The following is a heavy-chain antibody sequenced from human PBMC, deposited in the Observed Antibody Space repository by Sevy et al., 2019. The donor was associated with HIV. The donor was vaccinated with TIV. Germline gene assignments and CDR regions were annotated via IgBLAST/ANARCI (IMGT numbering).Heavy chain of an antibody. Sequence: ASVKVSCKASGGTFSNYALSWVRQAPGQGLEWMGGIIPIFDTTNFAQTFQGRVTITADESRSTAYMELSSLKSADTAVYYCARTPLLSIPGTTDVYFDNWGQGTLVTVSS. CDR3: ARTPLLSIPGTTDVYFDN. V-gene: IGHV1-69*13. CDR1: GGTFSNYA. CDR2: IIPIFDTT. J-gene: IGHJ4*02. D-gene: IGHD4-4*01.